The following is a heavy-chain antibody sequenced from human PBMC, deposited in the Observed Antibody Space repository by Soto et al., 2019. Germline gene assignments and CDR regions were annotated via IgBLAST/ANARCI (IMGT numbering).Heavy chain of an antibody. V-gene: IGHV2-5*01. Sequence: QITLKESGPTVVKPTQTLALTCSFSGFSLNTAGVGVGWIRQPPGKALEWLALIYWTDHKLYSPSLKTRLTITKDTSKNLVVLTMTNIDPVDTATYYCAHYCTSGECQTPYYFASWGQGTLVTVSS. J-gene: IGHJ4*02. D-gene: IGHD2-8*01. CDR3: AHYCTSGECQTPYYFAS. CDR2: IYWTDHK. CDR1: GFSLNTAGVG.